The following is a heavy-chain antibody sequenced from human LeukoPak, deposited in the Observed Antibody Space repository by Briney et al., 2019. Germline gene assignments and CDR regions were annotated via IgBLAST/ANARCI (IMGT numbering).Heavy chain of an antibody. CDR2: ISSSSTI. V-gene: IGHV3-48*02. CDR1: GFTFSSYS. Sequence: GGSLRLSCAASGFTFSSYSMNWVRQAPGKGLEWVSYISSSSTIYYADSVKGRFTISRDNAKNSLYLQMNSLRDEDTAVYYCARATHPTYYDSSGYYQDYWGQGTLVTVSS. CDR3: ARATHPTYYDSSGYYQDY. D-gene: IGHD3-22*01. J-gene: IGHJ4*02.